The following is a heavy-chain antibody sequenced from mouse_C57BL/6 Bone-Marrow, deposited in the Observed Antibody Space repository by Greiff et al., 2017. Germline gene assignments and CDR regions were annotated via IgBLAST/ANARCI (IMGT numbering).Heavy chain of an antibody. CDR1: GYAFSSSW. CDR2: IYPGDGDT. J-gene: IGHJ3*01. D-gene: IGHD2-2*01. V-gene: IGHV1-82*01. CDR3: ACLLWLRRAWFAY. Sequence: VKLVESGPELVKPGASVKISCKASGYAFSSSWMNWVKQRPGKGLEWIGRIYPGDGDTNYNGKFKGKATLTADKSSSTAYMQLSSLTSEDSAVYFCACLLWLRRAWFAYWGQGTLVTVSA.